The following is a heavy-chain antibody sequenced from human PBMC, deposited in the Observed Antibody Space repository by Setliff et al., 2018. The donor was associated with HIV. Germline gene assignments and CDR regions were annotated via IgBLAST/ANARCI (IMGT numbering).Heavy chain of an antibody. J-gene: IGHJ4*02. CDR2: VYSSGST. CDR3: VRGGQTGIAAAGLVDY. V-gene: IGHV4-4*07. CDR1: GGSISGYY. D-gene: IGHD6-13*01. Sequence: SETLSLTCTVAGGSISGYYWSWIRQPAGKGLEWIGRVYSSGSTNYNPSLKSRVTMSVDTSKNQFSLKLSSVTAADTAVYYCVRGGQTGIAAAGLVDYWGQGTLVTVSS.